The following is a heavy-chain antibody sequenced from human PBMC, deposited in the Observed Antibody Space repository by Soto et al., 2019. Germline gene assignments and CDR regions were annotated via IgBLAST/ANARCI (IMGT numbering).Heavy chain of an antibody. CDR1: GFSVSGMY. V-gene: IGHV3-66*01. CDR3: ARVDTLYADIDY. Sequence: EVHLVESGGGLVQPGGSLRLSCAVSGFSVSGMYMTWVRQVPGKGLEWISLLYTGDTTYYADSVKGRFTISKDSSTDTLFLQMNGLRAEDTAVYYCARVDTLYADIDYWGQGTLVTVSS. CDR2: LYTGDTT. J-gene: IGHJ4*02. D-gene: IGHD3-16*01.